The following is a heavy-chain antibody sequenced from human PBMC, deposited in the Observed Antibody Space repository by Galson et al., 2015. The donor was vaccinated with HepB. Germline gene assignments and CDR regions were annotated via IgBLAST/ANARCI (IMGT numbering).Heavy chain of an antibody. V-gene: IGHV1-3*01. CDR2: INAGNGNT. CDR3: ARARRGSSSGWQCPFDY. D-gene: IGHD6-19*01. CDR1: GYTFTSYA. J-gene: IGHJ4*02. Sequence: SVKVSCKASGYTFTSYAMHWVRQAPGQRLEWMGWINAGNGNTKYSQKFQGRVTITRDTSASTAYMELSSLRSEDTAVYYCARARRGSSSGWQCPFDYWGQGTLVTVSS.